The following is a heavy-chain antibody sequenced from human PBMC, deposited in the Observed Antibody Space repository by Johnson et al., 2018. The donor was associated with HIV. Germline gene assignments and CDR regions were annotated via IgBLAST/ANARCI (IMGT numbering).Heavy chain of an antibody. J-gene: IGHJ3*02. CDR3: ARRCSSSSCSHGAFDI. Sequence: VQLVESGGGLVQPGGSLRLSCAASGFTLSRYDMHWVRQATGKGLEWVSAIGTAGDTYYPGSVKGRFTISRENAKNSLYLQMNSLRAGDTAVYYCARRCSSSSCSHGAFDIWCQGTVVTVSS. CDR2: IGTAGDT. D-gene: IGHD2-2*01. CDR1: GFTLSRYD. V-gene: IGHV3-13*01.